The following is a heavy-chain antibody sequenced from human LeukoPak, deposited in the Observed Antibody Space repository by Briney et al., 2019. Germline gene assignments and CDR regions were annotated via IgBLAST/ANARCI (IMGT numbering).Heavy chain of an antibody. J-gene: IGHJ4*02. CDR2: IYSGGST. CDR1: GFTVSSHY. CDR3: ARDGGYYYDSSAIY. D-gene: IGHD3-22*01. V-gene: IGHV3-53*01. Sequence: GGSLRLSCAASGFTVSSHYMSWVRQAPGKGLEWVSVIYSGGSTYYADSVKGRFTLSRDNSKNTLYLQMNSLRAEDTAVYYCARDGGYYYDSSAIYWGQGTLVTVSS.